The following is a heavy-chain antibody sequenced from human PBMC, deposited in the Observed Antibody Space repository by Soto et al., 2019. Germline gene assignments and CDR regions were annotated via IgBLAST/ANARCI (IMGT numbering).Heavy chain of an antibody. CDR1: GFSFTNYA. D-gene: IGHD6-19*01. V-gene: IGHV3-30*04. CDR3: ARDARAVAANYFDY. J-gene: IGHJ4*02. CDR2: ISYDGSNI. Sequence: QVQLVESGGGVVQPGRSLRLSCAASGFSFTNYAMHWVRQSPGKGLEWVAVISYDGSNIYYADSVKGRFIISRDSSKNILYLQMNILRAEDTALYYCARDARAVAANYFDYWGQGALVTV.